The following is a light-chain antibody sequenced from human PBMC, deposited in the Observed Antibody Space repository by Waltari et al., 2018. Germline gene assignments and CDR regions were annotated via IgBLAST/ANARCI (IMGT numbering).Light chain of an antibody. J-gene: IGKJ4*01. V-gene: IGKV3-20*01. CDR1: QSVSSSY. CDR2: GAS. CDR3: QQYGNSLT. Sequence: EIVLTQSPGTLSLSPGERATLSCRASQSVSSSYLAWYQQKPGQAPGLLIYGASSRATGIPDSFSGSGSGTDFTLTISRLEPEDFAVYYCQQYGNSLTFGGGTK.